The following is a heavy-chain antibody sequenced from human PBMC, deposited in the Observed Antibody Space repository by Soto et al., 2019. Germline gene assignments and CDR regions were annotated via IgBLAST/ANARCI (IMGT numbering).Heavy chain of an antibody. CDR1: GFTFSSYW. V-gene: IGHV3-74*01. CDR3: VRTSLVVAAATREDY. J-gene: IGHJ4*02. Sequence: EVQLVESGGGLVQPGESLRLSCAASGFTFSSYWMHWVRQAPGKGLVWVSRINSDGSSTSYAGSVKGRFTISMDNAKNTLYLQMNRLRAEDRAVYYCVRTSLVVAAATREDYWCQGTLVTVSS. D-gene: IGHD2-15*01. CDR2: INSDGSST.